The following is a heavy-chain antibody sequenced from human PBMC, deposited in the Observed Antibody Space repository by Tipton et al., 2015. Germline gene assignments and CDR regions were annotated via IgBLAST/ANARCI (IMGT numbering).Heavy chain of an antibody. CDR1: GYTFTRYY. CDR3: ARGGDSEFHPVDY. D-gene: IGHD1-26*01. V-gene: IGHV1-69*13. Sequence: QSGAEVKKPGASVKVSCKASGYTFTRYYMHWVRQAPGQGLEWMGGIIPIFGTTNYAQKFQGRVTITADESTSTAYMELSSLRSEDTAVYYCARGGDSEFHPVDYWGQGTLVTVSS. J-gene: IGHJ4*02. CDR2: IIPIFGTT.